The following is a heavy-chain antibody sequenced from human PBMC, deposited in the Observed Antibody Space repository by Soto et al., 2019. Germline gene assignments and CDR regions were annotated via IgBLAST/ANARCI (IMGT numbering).Heavy chain of an antibody. D-gene: IGHD5-12*01. CDR2: ISGSGGST. V-gene: IGHV3-23*01. CDR1: GFTFSSYA. CDR3: AKDVIGGYDYTGMDV. J-gene: IGHJ6*02. Sequence: VGSLRLSCAASGFTFSSYAMSWVRQSPGKGLEWVSAISGSGGSTYYADSVKGRFTISRDNSKNTLYLQMNSLRAEDTAVYYCAKDVIGGYDYTGMDVWGQGTTVTVSS.